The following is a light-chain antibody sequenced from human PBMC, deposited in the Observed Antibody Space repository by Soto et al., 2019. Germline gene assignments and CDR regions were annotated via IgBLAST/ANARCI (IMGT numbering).Light chain of an antibody. CDR2: SNN. CDR3: AAWDDSLNGLVV. J-gene: IGLJ2*01. V-gene: IGLV1-44*01. Sequence: QAVVTQPPSASGTPGQRVTISCSGSSSTIGSNTVNWYQQLPGTAPKLLIYSNNQRPSGVPDRFSGSKSGTSASLAISGLQSEDEADYYCAAWDDSLNGLVVFGGGTQLTVL. CDR1: SSTIGSNT.